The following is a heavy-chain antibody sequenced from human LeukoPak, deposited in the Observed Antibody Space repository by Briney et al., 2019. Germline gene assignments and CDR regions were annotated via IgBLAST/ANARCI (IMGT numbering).Heavy chain of an antibody. CDR3: ARGYSYGIYFDY. V-gene: IGHV4-34*01. D-gene: IGHD5-18*01. Sequence: SETLSLTCAVYGGSFSGYYWSWIRQPPGKGLEWIGEINHSGSTNYNPSLKSRVTISVDTSKNQFSLKLSSVTAADTAMYYCARGYSYGIYFDYWGQGTLVTVSS. CDR1: GGSFSGYY. J-gene: IGHJ4*02. CDR2: INHSGST.